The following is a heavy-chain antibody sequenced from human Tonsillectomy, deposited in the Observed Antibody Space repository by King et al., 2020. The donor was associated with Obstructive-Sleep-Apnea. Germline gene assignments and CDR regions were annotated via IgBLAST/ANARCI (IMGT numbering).Heavy chain of an antibody. CDR3: VRGGTYYYGSGSFYNLDYFDY. CDR1: GDSIRSGDYY. Sequence: VQLQESGPGLLKPSQTLSLTCTVSGDSIRSGDYYWNWIRQHPGKGLEWIGYIFYSGSPYYTPSLQSRVTISVDTSKNQFSLKLRSVTAADTAVYYCVRGGTYYYGSGSFYNLDYFDYWGQGTLVTVSS. J-gene: IGHJ4*02. V-gene: IGHV4-31*03. D-gene: IGHD3-10*01. CDR2: IFYSGSP.